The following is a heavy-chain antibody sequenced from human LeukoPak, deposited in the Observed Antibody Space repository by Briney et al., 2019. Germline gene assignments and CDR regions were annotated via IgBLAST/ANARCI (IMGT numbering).Heavy chain of an antibody. CDR3: ARYEVTGDDY. D-gene: IGHD7-27*01. V-gene: IGHV3-21*01. CDR1: GFTFSSYG. Sequence: PGGSLRLSCAASGFTFSSYGMNWVRQAPGKGLEWVSSISSSSSYIYYADSVKGRFTISRDNAKNSLYLQMNSLRAEDTAVYYCARYEVTGDDYWGQGTLVTVSS. CDR2: ISSSSSYI. J-gene: IGHJ4*02.